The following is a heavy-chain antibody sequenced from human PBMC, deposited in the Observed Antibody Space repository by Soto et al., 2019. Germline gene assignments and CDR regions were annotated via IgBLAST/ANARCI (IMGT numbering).Heavy chain of an antibody. Sequence: EVRLVESGGVVVQPGGSLRLSCAASGFMFDDFSMHWVRQAPGKGLEWVALIGRDGINTYYADSVRGRFIVSRDNSKNSLYLQMNSLRSEDYALYYCVKERDDASWTAFDHWGQGPLVTVSS. J-gene: IGHJ4*02. CDR1: GFMFDDFS. CDR3: VKERDDASWTAFDH. D-gene: IGHD2-2*01. V-gene: IGHV3-43*01. CDR2: IGRDGINT.